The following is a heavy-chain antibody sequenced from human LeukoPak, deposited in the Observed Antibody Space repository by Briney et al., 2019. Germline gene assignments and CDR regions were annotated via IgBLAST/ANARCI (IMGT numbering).Heavy chain of an antibody. CDR1: GYTFTGYY. D-gene: IGHD2-15*01. J-gene: IGHJ4*02. Sequence: ASVKVSCKASGYTFTGYYIHWVRQAPGQGLEWMGWINPNSGGTNSAQKFKGRVTMTRGTSITTVYMELSRLRSDDTAVYYCASPQEYCSGGSCYSYDYWGQGTLVTVSS. CDR3: ASPQEYCSGGSCYSYDY. V-gene: IGHV1-2*02. CDR2: INPNSGGT.